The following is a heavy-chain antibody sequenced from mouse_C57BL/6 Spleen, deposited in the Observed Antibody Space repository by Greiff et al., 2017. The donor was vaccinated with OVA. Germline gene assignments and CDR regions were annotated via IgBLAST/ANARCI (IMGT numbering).Heavy chain of an antibody. CDR1: GYAFTSSW. Sequence: QVQLQQSGPELVKPGASVKISCKASGYAFTSSWMNWVKQRPGKGLEWIGRIYPGDGDSNYNGKFKGKATLTADKSSSTAYMQRSSLTSEDSAVYFGAGIPGARRSYFDYWGQGTTLTVSA. CDR2: IYPGDGDS. D-gene: IGHD4-1*01. V-gene: IGHV1-82*01. CDR3: AGIPGARRSYFDY. J-gene: IGHJ2*01.